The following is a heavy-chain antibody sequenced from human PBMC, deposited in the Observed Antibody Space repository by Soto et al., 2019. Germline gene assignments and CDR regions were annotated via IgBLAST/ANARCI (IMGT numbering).Heavy chain of an antibody. CDR3: VKDIGILVAGPYHYGMDV. V-gene: IGHV3-9*01. CDR1: GFTFDDYA. Sequence: SLRLSCVVSGFTFDDYAMHWVRQAPGKGLEWFSGMDWNSANIVYADSVKGRFTISRDNAKSSLYLQMNSLRAEDTALYYCVKDIGILVAGPYHYGMDVWGQGTTVTVSS. J-gene: IGHJ6*02. CDR2: MDWNSANI. D-gene: IGHD6-19*01.